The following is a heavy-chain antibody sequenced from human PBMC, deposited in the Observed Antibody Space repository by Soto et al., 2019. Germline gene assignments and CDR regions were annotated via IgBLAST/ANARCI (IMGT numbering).Heavy chain of an antibody. V-gene: IGHV4-34*01. J-gene: IGHJ4*02. CDR1: GGSFSGYY. CDR2: INHIGST. Sequence: QVQLQQWGAGLLKPSETLSLTCAVYGGSFSGYYWSWIRQPPGKGLEWIGEINHIGSTNYNPSLESRVTISVDTSKNQFSLKLSSVTAADTAVYYCARGVAQSRYCTNDLCYTDPLNFWGQGTLVTVSS. CDR3: ARGVAQSRYCTNDLCYTDPLNF. D-gene: IGHD2-8*01.